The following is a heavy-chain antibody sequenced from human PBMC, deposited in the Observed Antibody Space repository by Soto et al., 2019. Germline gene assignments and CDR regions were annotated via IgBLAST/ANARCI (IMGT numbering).Heavy chain of an antibody. CDR2: ITGSSSTI. J-gene: IGHJ6*02. Sequence: GGSLRLSCAASGYTFRDYSVNWVRQAPGQGLEWISYITGSSSTINYADSVKGRFTISRDNAKNSLYLQMNSLRDEDTAVYYCARVGRGVYGMDVWGQGTTVTVSS. CDR1: GYTFRDYS. V-gene: IGHV3-48*02. CDR3: ARVGRGVYGMDV. D-gene: IGHD3-10*01.